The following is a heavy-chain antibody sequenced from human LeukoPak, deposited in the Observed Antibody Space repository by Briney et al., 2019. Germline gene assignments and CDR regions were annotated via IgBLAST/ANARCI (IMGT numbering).Heavy chain of an antibody. Sequence: SETLSLTCTVSGGSISSGGYYWSWIRQHPGKGLEWIGYIYYSGSTYYNPSLRSRVTISVDTSKNQFSLKLSSVTAADTAVYYCAGTGYSSGWRDYWGQGTLVTVSS. CDR1: GGSISSGGYY. D-gene: IGHD6-19*01. V-gene: IGHV4-31*03. J-gene: IGHJ4*02. CDR2: IYYSGST. CDR3: AGTGYSSGWRDY.